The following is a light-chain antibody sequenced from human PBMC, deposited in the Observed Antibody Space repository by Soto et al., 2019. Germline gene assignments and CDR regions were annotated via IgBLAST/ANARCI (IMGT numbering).Light chain of an antibody. CDR3: LQYNNWPPT. CDR1: QSVSSN. J-gene: IGKJ2*01. Sequence: EIVMTQSPATLSVSPGERATLSCRASQSVSSNLAWYQQKPGQAPRLLIYGASTRATGIPARFSGSGSGTDLTLTISSLQSEDFAVYYCLQYNNWPPTFGQGTKLEIK. V-gene: IGKV3-15*01. CDR2: GAS.